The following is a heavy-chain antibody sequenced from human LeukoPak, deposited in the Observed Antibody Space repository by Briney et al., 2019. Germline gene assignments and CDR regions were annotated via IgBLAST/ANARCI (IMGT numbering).Heavy chain of an antibody. CDR2: ITSSSSFI. J-gene: IGHJ6*02. V-gene: IGHV3-21*01. CDR1: GFTFRSYS. Sequence: GGSLRLPCAAYGFTFRSYSMNWVRQAPGKGLEWVCSITSSSSFIYHAESVKGRFTISRDNAKNSLYLQMNSLRAEDTAVYYCARDMTGRDCSGGSCYGYGLDVWGQGTTVTVSS. D-gene: IGHD2-15*01. CDR3: ARDMTGRDCSGGSCYGYGLDV.